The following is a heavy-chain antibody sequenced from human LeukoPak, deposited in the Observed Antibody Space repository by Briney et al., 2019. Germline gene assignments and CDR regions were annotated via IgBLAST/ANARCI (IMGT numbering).Heavy chain of an antibody. CDR2: ISYDGSNK. V-gene: IGHV3-30*03. CDR1: GFTFSSYG. J-gene: IGHJ4*02. Sequence: PGGSLRLSCAASGFTFSSYGMHWVRQAPGKGLEWVAVISYDGSNKYYADSVKGRFTISRDNSKNTLYLQMNSLRAEDTAVYYCARVSGGSGWYDVLFDYWGQGTLVTVSS. CDR3: ARVSGGSGWYDVLFDY. D-gene: IGHD6-19*01.